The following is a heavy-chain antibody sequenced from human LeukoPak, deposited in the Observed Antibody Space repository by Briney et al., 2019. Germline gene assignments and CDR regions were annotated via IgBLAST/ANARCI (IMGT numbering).Heavy chain of an antibody. Sequence: SETLSLTCTVSGGSISSSSYSWGWIRQPPGKGLEWIGSIYYSGSTCYNPSLKSRVTISVDTSKNQFSLKLSSVTAADTAVYYCARHSGYSSGGGFDYWGQGTLVTVSS. V-gene: IGHV4-39*01. CDR1: GGSISSSSYS. CDR2: IYYSGST. CDR3: ARHSGYSSGGGFDY. J-gene: IGHJ4*02. D-gene: IGHD6-19*01.